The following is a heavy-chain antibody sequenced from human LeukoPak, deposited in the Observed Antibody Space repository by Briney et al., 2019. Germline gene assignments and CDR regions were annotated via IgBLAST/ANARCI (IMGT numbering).Heavy chain of an antibody. D-gene: IGHD3-10*01. CDR3: ARDRGRSGSYSLYYYYYMDV. CDR2: IIPIFGTA. J-gene: IGHJ6*03. V-gene: IGHV1-69*13. CDR1: GGTFSSYA. Sequence: GASVKVSCKASGGTFSSYAISWVRQAPGQGLEWMGGIIPIFGTANYAQKFQGRVTITADESTSTAYMELSSLRSEDTAVYYRARDRGRSGSYSLYYYYYMDVWGKGTTVTISS.